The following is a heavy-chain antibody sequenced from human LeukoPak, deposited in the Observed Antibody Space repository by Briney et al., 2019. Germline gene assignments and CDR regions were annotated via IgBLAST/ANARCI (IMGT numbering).Heavy chain of an antibody. CDR1: GYTFTGYY. CDR2: INPNSGGT. Sequence: ASVKVSCKASGYTFTGYYMHWVRQAPGQGLEWMGRINPNSGGTNYAQKFQGRVTMTRDTSINTAYMDLSRLRSDDTAVYYCARGRNSVYYFNVVAPYYFNYWXQGTLVTVSS. V-gene: IGHV1-2*06. D-gene: IGHD3-22*01. J-gene: IGHJ4*02. CDR3: ARGRNSVYYFNVVAPYYFNY.